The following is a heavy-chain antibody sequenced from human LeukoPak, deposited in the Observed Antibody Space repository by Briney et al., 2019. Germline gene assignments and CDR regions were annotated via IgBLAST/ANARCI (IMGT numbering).Heavy chain of an antibody. CDR1: GFTFSSDA. CDR2: ISGSGGST. V-gene: IGHV3-23*01. D-gene: IGHD2-15*01. CDR3: AKDRGRTWVQVAN. Sequence: GGSLRLSCIGTGFTFSSDAMGWVRQAPGKGLEWVSGISGSGGSTYYADSVKGRFAISRDNSKNTLYLQMNSLRVEDTAVYYCAKDRGRTWVQVANWGQGTLVTVSS. J-gene: IGHJ4*02.